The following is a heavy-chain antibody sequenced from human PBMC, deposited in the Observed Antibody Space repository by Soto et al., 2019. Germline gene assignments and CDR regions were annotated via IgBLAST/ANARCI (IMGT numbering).Heavy chain of an antibody. CDR2: INHSGST. CDR1: GGSFSGYY. CDR3: ARGCNFVVPAAKANWFDP. V-gene: IGHV4-34*01. D-gene: IGHD2-2*01. J-gene: IGHJ5*02. Sequence: SETLSLTCAVYGGSFSGYYWSWIRQPPGKGLEWIGEINHSGSTNYNPSLKSRVAISVDTSKNQFSLKLSSVTAADTAVYYCARGCNFVVPAAKANWFDPWSQGTLVTVSS.